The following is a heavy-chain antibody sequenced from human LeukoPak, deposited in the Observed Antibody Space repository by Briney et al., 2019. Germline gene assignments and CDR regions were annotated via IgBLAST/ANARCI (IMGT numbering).Heavy chain of an antibody. V-gene: IGHV4-38-2*01. Sequence: KPSETLSLTCAVSGYSISSGYYWGWIRQPPGKGLEWIGSIYHSGSTYYNPSPKSRVTISVDTSKNQFSLKLSSVTAADTAVYYCFGTPGWLQGTSFDYWGQGTLVTVSS. CDR2: IYHSGST. CDR1: GYSISSGYY. J-gene: IGHJ4*02. D-gene: IGHD5-24*01. CDR3: FGTPGWLQGTSFDY.